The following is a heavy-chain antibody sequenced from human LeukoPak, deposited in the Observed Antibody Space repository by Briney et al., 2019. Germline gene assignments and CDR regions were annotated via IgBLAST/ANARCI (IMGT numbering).Heavy chain of an antibody. CDR2: IRYDGSNK. J-gene: IGHJ3*02. CDR1: GFTFSSYG. D-gene: IGHD3-10*01. V-gene: IGHV3-30*02. Sequence: GSLRLSCAASGFTFSSYGMHWVRQAPGKGLEWVAFIRYDGSNKYYADSVKGRFTISRDNSKNTLYLQMNSLRAEDTAVYYCAKREGMVRGVYDAFDIWGQGTMVTVSS. CDR3: AKREGMVRGVYDAFDI.